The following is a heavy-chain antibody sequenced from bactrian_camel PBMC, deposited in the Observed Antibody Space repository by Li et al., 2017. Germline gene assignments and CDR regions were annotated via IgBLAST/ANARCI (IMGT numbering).Heavy chain of an antibody. V-gene: IGHV3S55*01. J-gene: IGHJ4*01. CDR3: ALTSAGGSRYGVPVWYNY. Sequence: HVQLVESGGGSVQAGGSLRLSCTASGFTFDGSDMGWYRQAPGNECELVSIISSDGSTHYGDSVKGRFTISRDNAKNTVYLQMNSLKSEDTALYYCALTSAGGSRYGVPVWYNYWGQGTQVTVS. D-gene: IGHD2*01. CDR1: GFTFDGSD. CDR2: ISSDGST.